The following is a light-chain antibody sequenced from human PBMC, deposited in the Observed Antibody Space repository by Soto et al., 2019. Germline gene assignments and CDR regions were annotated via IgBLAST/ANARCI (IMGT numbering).Light chain of an antibody. CDR3: QHYNSYSEA. V-gene: IGKV1-17*01. Sequence: IEMTQSPSSLSAAVGDRVTITCRASQGIGNELGWYQQKPGKAPKLLIYGASRLQSGVPSRFSGSGSGTEFTLTISSLQPDDFATYYCQHYNSYSEAFGQGTKVDIK. CDR2: GAS. J-gene: IGKJ1*01. CDR1: QGIGNE.